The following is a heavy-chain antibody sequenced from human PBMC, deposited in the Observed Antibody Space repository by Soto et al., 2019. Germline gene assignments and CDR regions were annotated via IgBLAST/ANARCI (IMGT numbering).Heavy chain of an antibody. V-gene: IGHV4-4*02. CDR2: IYHTGNT. CDR3: ARDLTTATRGAFDI. D-gene: IGHD3-10*01. J-gene: IGHJ3*02. CDR1: GGSISSSNW. Sequence: SETLSLTCAVSGGSISSSNWWNWVRQPPGKGLEWIGEIYHTGNTNYNPSLKSRVTISVDQSNNQFSLKLSSVTAADTAVYYCARDLTTATRGAFDIWGQGTMVTV.